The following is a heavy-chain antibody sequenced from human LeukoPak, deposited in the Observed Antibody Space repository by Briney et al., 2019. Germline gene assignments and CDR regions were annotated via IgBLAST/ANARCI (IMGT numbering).Heavy chain of an antibody. CDR1: GGTFSSYA. CDR2: IIPIFGTA. V-gene: IGHV1-69*13. D-gene: IGHD1-26*01. Sequence: ASVKVSCKASGGTFSSYAISWVRQAPGQGLEWMGGIIPIFGTANYAQKFQGRVTITADESTSTAYMELSSLRSEDTAVYYCARALGATNLRADCWGQGTLVTVSS. CDR3: ARALGATNLRADC. J-gene: IGHJ4*02.